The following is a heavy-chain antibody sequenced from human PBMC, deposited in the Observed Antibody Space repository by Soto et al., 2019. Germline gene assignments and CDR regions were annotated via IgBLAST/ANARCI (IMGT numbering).Heavy chain of an antibody. V-gene: IGHV4-59*01. CDR1: GGSISSYY. D-gene: IGHD3-3*01. J-gene: IGHJ6*02. CDR3: ARVVIFGVVGMDV. CDR2: IYYSGST. Sequence: SETLSLTCTVSGGSISSYYWIWIRQPPGKGLEWIGYIYYSGSTNYNPSLKSRVTISVDTSKNQFSLKLSSVTAADTAVYYCARVVIFGVVGMDVWGQGTTVTVP.